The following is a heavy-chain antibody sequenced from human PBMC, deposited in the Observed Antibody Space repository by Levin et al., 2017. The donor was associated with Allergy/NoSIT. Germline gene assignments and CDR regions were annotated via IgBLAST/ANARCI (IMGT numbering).Heavy chain of an antibody. D-gene: IGHD2-21*02. Sequence: PSETLSLTCTVSGGSISSSSYYWGWIRQPPGKGLEWIGSIYYSGSTYYNPSLKSRVTISVDTSKNQFSLKLSSVTAADTAVYYCARRTVTAWSGGWGDWGQGTLVTVSS. J-gene: IGHJ4*02. CDR2: IYYSGST. CDR3: ARRTVTAWSGGWGD. V-gene: IGHV4-39*01. CDR1: GGSISSSSYY.